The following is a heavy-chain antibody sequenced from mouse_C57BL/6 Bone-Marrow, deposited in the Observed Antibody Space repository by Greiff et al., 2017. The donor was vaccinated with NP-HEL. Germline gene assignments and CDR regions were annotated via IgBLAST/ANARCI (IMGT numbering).Heavy chain of an antibody. CDR1: GFTFSNYW. V-gene: IGHV6-3*01. CDR3: TGEGNYGYFDV. D-gene: IGHD2-1*01. J-gene: IGHJ1*03. CDR2: IRLKSDNYAT. Sequence: EVQGVESGGGLVQPGGSMKLSCVASGFTFSNYWMNWVRQSPEKGLEWVAQIRLKSDNYATHYAESVKGRFTISRDDSKSSVYLQMNNLRAEDTGIYYCTGEGNYGYFDVWGTGTTVTVSS.